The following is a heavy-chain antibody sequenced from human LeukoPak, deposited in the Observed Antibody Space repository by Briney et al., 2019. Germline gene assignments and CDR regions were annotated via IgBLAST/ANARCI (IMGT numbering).Heavy chain of an antibody. D-gene: IGHD2-15*01. J-gene: IGHJ4*02. CDR1: GYTFISYG. V-gene: IGHV1-18*01. Sequence: ASVKVSCKASGYTFISYGIGWVRQAPGQGLEWMGWVSAYADDTNYVQKFQGRVTMTTDTSTSTAYMELRSLRFDDTAVYYCARDCIGCHGFDYWGQGTLVTVSS. CDR2: VSAYADDT. CDR3: ARDCIGCHGFDY.